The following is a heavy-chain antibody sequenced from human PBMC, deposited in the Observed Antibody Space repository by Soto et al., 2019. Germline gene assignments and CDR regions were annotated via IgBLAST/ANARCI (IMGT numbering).Heavy chain of an antibody. Sequence: EASVKVSCKASGGTFSSYAISWVRQAPGQGLEWMGGIIPIFGTANYAQKFQGRVTITADESTSTAYMELSSLRSEDTAVYYCARAPVVVVAAIYYYYGMDVWGQGTTVTVSS. CDR2: IIPIFGTA. CDR3: ARAPVVVVAAIYYYYGMDV. D-gene: IGHD2-15*01. J-gene: IGHJ6*02. CDR1: GGTFSSYA. V-gene: IGHV1-69*13.